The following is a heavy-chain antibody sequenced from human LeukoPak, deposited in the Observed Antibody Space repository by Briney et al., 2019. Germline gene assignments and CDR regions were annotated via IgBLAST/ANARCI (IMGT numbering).Heavy chain of an antibody. D-gene: IGHD6-13*01. CDR3: AKSQQQSLGYFDY. J-gene: IGHJ4*02. CDR2: ISGSGGST. V-gene: IGHV3-23*01. Sequence: QTGGSLRLSCAASGFTFSSYAMSWVRQAPGKGLEWVSAISGSGGSTYYADSVKGRFTISRDNSKNTLYLQMNSLRAEDTAVYYCAKSQQQSLGYFDYWGQGTLVTVSS. CDR1: GFTFSSYA.